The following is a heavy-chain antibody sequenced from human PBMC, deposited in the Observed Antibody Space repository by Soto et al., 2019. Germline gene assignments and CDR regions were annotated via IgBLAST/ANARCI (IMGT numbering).Heavy chain of an antibody. CDR2: IDHDGPT. CDR3: VRDSHGDY. Sequence: EVQLVESGGGLVQPGGSLRLSCAGSGLTFSNYWMHWVRQAPGKGLEWVSRIDHDGPTDYADSVRGRFTISRDNAENTLYLQMNSLRPEDTAVYYCVRDSHGDYWGQGTLVTVSS. CDR1: GLTFSNYW. J-gene: IGHJ4*02. V-gene: IGHV3-74*01.